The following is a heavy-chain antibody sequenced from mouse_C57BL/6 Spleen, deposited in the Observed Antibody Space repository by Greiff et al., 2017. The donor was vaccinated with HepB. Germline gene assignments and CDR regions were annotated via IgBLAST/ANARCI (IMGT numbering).Heavy chain of an antibody. CDR2: ISDGGSYT. CDR3: ARGLAWFAY. V-gene: IGHV5-4*03. CDR1: GFTFSSYA. Sequence: EVKVEESGGGLVKPGGSLKLSCAASGFTFSSYAMSWVRQTPEKRLEWVATISDGGSYTYYPDNVKGRFTISRDNAKNNLYLQMSHLKSEDTAMYYCARGLAWFAYWGQGTLVTVSA. J-gene: IGHJ3*01.